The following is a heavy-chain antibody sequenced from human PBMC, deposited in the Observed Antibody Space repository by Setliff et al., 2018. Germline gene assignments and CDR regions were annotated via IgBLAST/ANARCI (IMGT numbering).Heavy chain of an antibody. CDR2: IIPMFGTA. D-gene: IGHD2-2*01. CDR3: ARDRDQLLSGGYYYYMDV. J-gene: IGHJ6*03. CDR1: GGTFSSYV. V-gene: IGHV1-69*13. Sequence: SVKVSCKASGGTFSSYVISWVREAPGQGLEWMGGIIPMFGTADYAQKFQGRVTITADESTSTAYMELSSLRSEDTAVYYCARDRDQLLSGGYYYYMDVWGKGTTVTVSS.